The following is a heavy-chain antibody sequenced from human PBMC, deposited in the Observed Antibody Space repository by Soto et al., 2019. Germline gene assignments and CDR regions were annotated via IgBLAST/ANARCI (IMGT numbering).Heavy chain of an antibody. D-gene: IGHD6-19*01. V-gene: IGHV3-23*01. Sequence: EVQLLESGGGLVQPGGSLRLSCAASGFTFSSYAMSWVRQAPGKGLEWVSAISGSGGSTYYADSVKGRFTISRDNSKNTLYLPMNSLRAEDTAVYYCANRATRYSSGWYSRDWGQGTLVTVSS. CDR2: ISGSGGST. CDR3: ANRATRYSSGWYSRD. J-gene: IGHJ4*02. CDR1: GFTFSSYA.